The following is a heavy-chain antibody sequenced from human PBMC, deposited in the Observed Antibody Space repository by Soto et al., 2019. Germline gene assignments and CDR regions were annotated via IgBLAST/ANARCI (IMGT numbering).Heavy chain of an antibody. CDR2: INHSGST. J-gene: IGHJ4*02. CDR3: ARGSRKPISTLFDY. CDR1: GGSFSGYY. V-gene: IGHV4-34*01. Sequence: PSETLSLTCAVYGGSFSGYYWSWIRQPPGKGLEWIGEINHSGSTNYNPSLKSRVTISVDTSNNQFSLKLSSVTAADTAVYYCARGSRKPISTLFDYWGQGTLVTVSS.